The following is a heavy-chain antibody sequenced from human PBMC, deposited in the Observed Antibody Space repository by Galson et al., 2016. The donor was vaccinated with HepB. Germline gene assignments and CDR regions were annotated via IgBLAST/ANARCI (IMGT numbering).Heavy chain of an antibody. J-gene: IGHJ5*02. D-gene: IGHD1-26*01. CDR2: MDPDSGVT. V-gene: IGHV1-2*02. Sequence: KVSCKASGYRFTGYFIHWVRQAPGLGPEWMGWMDPDSGVTNYSQNFQGRVTLTRDTSISTAYMELSTMRSDDAAVYYCARESGGREKTKWLDPWGQGTLLIVSS. CDR3: ARESGGREKTKWLDP. CDR1: GYRFTGYF.